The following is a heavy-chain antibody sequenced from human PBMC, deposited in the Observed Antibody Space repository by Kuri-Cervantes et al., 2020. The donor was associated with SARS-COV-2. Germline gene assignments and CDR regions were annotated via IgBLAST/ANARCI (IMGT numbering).Heavy chain of an antibody. V-gene: IGHV1-2*02. CDR3: ARDSVATIEGYYYYYLDV. J-gene: IGHJ6*03. CDR1: GYTLTGYY. Sequence: ASVKVSCKDSGYTLTGYYMYWVRQAPGQGLEWMGWINPNSGGTNYAQKFQGRVTMARDTSISTAYMELSRLRSDDTAVYYCARDSVATIEGYYYYYLDVGGKGTTVTVSS. CDR2: INPNSGGT. D-gene: IGHD5-12*01.